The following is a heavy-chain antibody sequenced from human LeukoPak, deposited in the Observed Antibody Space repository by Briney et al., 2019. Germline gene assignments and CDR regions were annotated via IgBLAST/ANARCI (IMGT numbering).Heavy chain of an antibody. V-gene: IGHV4-34*01. CDR2: INHSGST. CDR3: ARHGPPIIRIAARRDAFDI. D-gene: IGHD6-6*01. Sequence: PSETLSLTCAVYGGSFSGYYWRCIPEPPRKGLEWVGEINHSGSTNYNPSLKSRVTISVDPSKNQFSLKLSSVTAADTAVYYCARHGPPIIRIAARRDAFDIWGQGTMVTVSS. CDR1: GGSFSGYY. J-gene: IGHJ3*02.